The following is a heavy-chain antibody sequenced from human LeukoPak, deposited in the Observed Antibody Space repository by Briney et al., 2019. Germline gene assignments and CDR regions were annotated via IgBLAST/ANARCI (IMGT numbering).Heavy chain of an antibody. J-gene: IGHJ6*03. CDR3: ARDGRDSSGWLRGGTYYYYMDV. D-gene: IGHD6-19*01. Sequence: GGSLRLSCAASGFIFSDYYMSWIRQAPGKGLEWVSYISGGGSSIYYADSVKGRFTISRDNAKNSLYLQMNSLRAEDTALYYCARDGRDSSGWLRGGTYYYYMDVWGKGATVTVSS. V-gene: IGHV3-11*01. CDR2: ISGGGSSI. CDR1: GFIFSDYY.